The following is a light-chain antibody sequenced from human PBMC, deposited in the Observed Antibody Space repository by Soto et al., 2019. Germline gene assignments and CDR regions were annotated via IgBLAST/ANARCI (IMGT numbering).Light chain of an antibody. J-gene: IGLJ2*01. Sequence: NFMLTQPHSVSESPGRSVTISCSGSSGSIASNDVQWYQQRPGSAPTTVIYENNQRPSGVPDCFSGSTDGSSNSASLTISGLQTEDEADYYCQSYDSRTVVFGGGTKLTVL. V-gene: IGLV6-57*02. CDR3: QSYDSRTVV. CDR1: SGSIASND. CDR2: ENN.